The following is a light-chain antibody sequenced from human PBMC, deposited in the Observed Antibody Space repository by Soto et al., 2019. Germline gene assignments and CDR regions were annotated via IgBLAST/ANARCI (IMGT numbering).Light chain of an antibody. Sequence: QSVLTQPPSVSGAPGQRVTISCTGSSSNIGAGYDVHWYQQLPGTAPKVLIYDNNNRPSGVPDRFSGYKSGTSASLAITGLHAEDEDDYYCHSYDVSLSGPVFGGGTKLTVL. J-gene: IGLJ2*01. V-gene: IGLV1-40*01. CDR2: DNN. CDR1: SSNIGAGYD. CDR3: HSYDVSLSGPV.